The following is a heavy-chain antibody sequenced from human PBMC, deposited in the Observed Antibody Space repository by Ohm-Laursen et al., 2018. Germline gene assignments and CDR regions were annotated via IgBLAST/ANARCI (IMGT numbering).Heavy chain of an antibody. CDR2: ISSSGSTI. Sequence: SLRLSCAASGFTFSDYYMSWIRQAPGQGLERVSYISSSGSTIYYADSVKGRFTISRDNAKNSLYLQMNSLRAEDTAVYYCAKDLDRHYDILTGQLEGMDVWGQGTTVTVSS. V-gene: IGHV3-11*04. D-gene: IGHD3-9*01. J-gene: IGHJ6*02. CDR1: GFTFSDYY. CDR3: AKDLDRHYDILTGQLEGMDV.